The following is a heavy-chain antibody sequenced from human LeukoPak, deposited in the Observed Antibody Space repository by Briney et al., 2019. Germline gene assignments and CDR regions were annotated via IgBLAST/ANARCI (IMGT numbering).Heavy chain of an antibody. D-gene: IGHD3-3*01. Sequence: EASVKASCKASGYTFTSYYMHWVRQAPGQGLEWMGIINPSGGSRSYAQKFQGRVTMTRDTSTNTVYMELSGLRSEDTAVYYCARDQYDFWSGHAPFDYWGQGTLVTVSS. CDR1: GYTFTSYY. CDR3: ARDQYDFWSGHAPFDY. CDR2: INPSGGSR. J-gene: IGHJ4*02. V-gene: IGHV1-46*01.